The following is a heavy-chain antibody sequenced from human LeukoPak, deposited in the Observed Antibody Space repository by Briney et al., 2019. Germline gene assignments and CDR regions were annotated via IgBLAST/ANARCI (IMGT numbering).Heavy chain of an antibody. CDR3: AIVILGTYGLDY. CDR1: GFTFSDYY. D-gene: IGHD3-10*01. V-gene: IGHV3-11*01. CDR2: IASGAGAI. J-gene: IGHJ4*02. Sequence: GGSLRISCEASGFTFSDYYMSWIRQSAGKGLEWVSYIASGAGAISYADSVKGRSTISRDNAKDSLYLQMDSLRADDTAIYYCAIVILGTYGLDYWGQGTLVTVSS.